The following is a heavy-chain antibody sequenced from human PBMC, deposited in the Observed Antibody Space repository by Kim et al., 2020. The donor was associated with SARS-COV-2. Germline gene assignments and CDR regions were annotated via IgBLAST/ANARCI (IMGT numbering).Heavy chain of an antibody. V-gene: IGHV3-9*01. Sequence: GGSLRLSCAASGFTFETYAVHWVRQAPGKGLEWVAGLRLDSDKICYADSVKGRFSISRDNAKNSVYLQMNSQRTEDTALHYCTKQKHPWGSDYWGRGTL. D-gene: IGHD3-16*01. J-gene: IGHJ4*02. CDR3: TKQKHPWGSDY. CDR2: LRLDSDKI. CDR1: GFTFETYA.